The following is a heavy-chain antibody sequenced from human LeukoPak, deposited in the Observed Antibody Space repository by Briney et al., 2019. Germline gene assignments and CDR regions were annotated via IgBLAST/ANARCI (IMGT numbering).Heavy chain of an antibody. D-gene: IGHD3-22*01. CDR1: GFSFTSYA. CDR3: VKDQADYFDNSGSYFDH. V-gene: IGHV3-23*01. Sequence: GGSLRLSCAASGFSFTSYAMSWVHQAPGKGLEWVSAISGSGGRIYYADAVKGRRPISRDNSKNILYLQLSDLRAEATAIYYCVKDQADYFDNSGSYFDHWGQGTLVTVSS. CDR2: ISGSGGRI. J-gene: IGHJ4*02.